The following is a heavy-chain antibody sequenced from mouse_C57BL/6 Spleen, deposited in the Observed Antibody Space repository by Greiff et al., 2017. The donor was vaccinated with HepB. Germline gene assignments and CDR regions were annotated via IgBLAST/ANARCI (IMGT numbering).Heavy chain of an antibody. J-gene: IGHJ2*01. CDR1: GYAFSSSW. CDR2: IYPGDGDT. V-gene: IGHV1-82*01. CDR3: ANLWDEDY. D-gene: IGHD4-1*01. Sequence: QVQLQQSGPELVKPGASVKISCKASGYAFSSSWMNWVKQRPGKGLEWIGRIYPGDGDTNYNGKFKGKATLTADKSSSTAYMQLSSLTSEDSAVYFCANLWDEDYWGQGTTLTVSS.